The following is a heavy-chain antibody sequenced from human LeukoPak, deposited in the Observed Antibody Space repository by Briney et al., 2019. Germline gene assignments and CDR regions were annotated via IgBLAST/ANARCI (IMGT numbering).Heavy chain of an antibody. V-gene: IGHV4-59*12. Sequence: SETLSLTCTVSGGSISSDYWSWIRQPPGKGLEWIGYIYYRGSTNYNPSLKSRVTMSVDKSKNQFSLKLSSVTAADTAVYYCATLSGTAFFDYWGQGTLVTVSS. CDR3: ATLSGTAFFDY. D-gene: IGHD1-26*01. CDR1: GGSISSDY. CDR2: IYYRGST. J-gene: IGHJ4*02.